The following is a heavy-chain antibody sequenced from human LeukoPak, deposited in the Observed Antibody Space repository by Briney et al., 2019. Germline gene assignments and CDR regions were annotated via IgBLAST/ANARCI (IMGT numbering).Heavy chain of an antibody. D-gene: IGHD6-19*01. CDR2: IYYSGST. CDR3: ARDLGFGCFDY. J-gene: IGHJ4*02. V-gene: IGHV4-59*01. Sequence: SETLSLTCTVSGGSISSYYWSWIRQPPGKGLEWIGDIYYSGSTNYNPSLKSRVTISVDTSKNQFSLKLSSVTAADTAVYYCARDLGFGCFDYWGQGTLVTVSS. CDR1: GGSISSYY.